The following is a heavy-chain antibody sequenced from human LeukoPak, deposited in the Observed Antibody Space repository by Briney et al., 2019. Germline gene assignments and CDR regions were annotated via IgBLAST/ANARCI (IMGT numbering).Heavy chain of an antibody. CDR1: GFPFNTYA. D-gene: IGHD2-15*01. Sequence: GGSLRLSCSASGFPFNTYAIHWVRQAPGKGLEYVAGISSNGDNTDFADSAKGRFTVSRDNSKSTLFLQMNSLRAEDTAVYFCTRDSALLGVAFDLWGQGTVVTVSS. CDR2: ISSNGDNT. J-gene: IGHJ3*01. CDR3: TRDSALLGVAFDL. V-gene: IGHV3-64D*06.